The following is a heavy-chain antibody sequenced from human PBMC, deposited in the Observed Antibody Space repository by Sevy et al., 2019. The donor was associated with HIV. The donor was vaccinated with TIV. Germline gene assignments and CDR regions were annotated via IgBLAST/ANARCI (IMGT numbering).Heavy chain of an antibody. V-gene: IGHV3-11*06. D-gene: IGHD4-4*01. CDR2: ISSSSSYT. J-gene: IGHJ6*03. CDR3: ATTTVPFNYYYYYYMDV. CDR1: GFTFSDYY. Sequence: GGSLRLSCAASGFTFSDYYMSWIRQAPGKGLEWVSYISSSSSYTNYADSVKGRFTISRDNAKNSLYLQMNSQRAEDTAVYYCATTTVPFNYYYYYYMDVWGKGTTVTVSS.